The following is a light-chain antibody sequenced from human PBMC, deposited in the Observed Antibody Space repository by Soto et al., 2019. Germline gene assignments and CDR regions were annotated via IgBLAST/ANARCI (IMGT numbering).Light chain of an antibody. CDR1: NCNIGTNT. Sequence: QSVLTQPPSASGTPGQRVTISCSGGNCNIGTNTVNWYQHLPGSAPKLLIYSNNQRPSGVPYRFSCSKTGTSASLAISGLQPDDEADYYCEAWDGSMNVVLFGGGTKVTVL. J-gene: IGLJ2*01. V-gene: IGLV1-44*01. CDR2: SNN. CDR3: EAWDGSMNVVL.